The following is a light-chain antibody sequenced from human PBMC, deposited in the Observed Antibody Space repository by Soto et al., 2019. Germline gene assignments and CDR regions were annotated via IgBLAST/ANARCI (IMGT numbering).Light chain of an antibody. CDR1: NSNIGRNT. Sequence: QSVLTQPPSASGTPGQRVTISCSGSNSNIGRNTVNWYQQLPGTAPRLLIHSNNQRPSGVPDRFSGSTSGSSASLAISGLQSVDEADYYCAAWDDSLNALFGGGTKLTVL. CDR3: AAWDDSLNAL. CDR2: SNN. V-gene: IGLV1-44*01. J-gene: IGLJ3*02.